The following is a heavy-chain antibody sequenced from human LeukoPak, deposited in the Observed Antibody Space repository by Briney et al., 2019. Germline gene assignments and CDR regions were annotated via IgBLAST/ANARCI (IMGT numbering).Heavy chain of an antibody. CDR2: IIPIFGTA. V-gene: IGHV1-69*13. Sequence: ASVKVSCKASGGTFSSYAISWVRQAPGQGLEWRGGIIPIFGTANYAQKFQGRVTITADESTSTAYMELSSLRSEDTAVYYCARDLGDSSGYYLDYWGQGTLVTVSS. CDR3: ARDLGDSSGYYLDY. D-gene: IGHD3-22*01. CDR1: GGTFSSYA. J-gene: IGHJ4*02.